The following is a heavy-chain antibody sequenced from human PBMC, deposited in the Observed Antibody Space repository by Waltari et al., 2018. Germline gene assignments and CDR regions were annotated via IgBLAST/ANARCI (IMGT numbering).Heavy chain of an antibody. CDR1: GFTFSSYA. Sequence: EVQVLESGGGLVQPGGSLRLSCVASGFTFSSYAMSWVRQAPGKGLEGVSAVSGSGGGTYYTDAVKGRFTISRDNSKNMLYLHMNSLRADDTAVYYCAKIQYCSSTSCYFFDYWGQGTLVTVSS. CDR2: VSGSGGGT. D-gene: IGHD2-2*01. CDR3: AKIQYCSSTSCYFFDY. V-gene: IGHV3-23*01. J-gene: IGHJ4*02.